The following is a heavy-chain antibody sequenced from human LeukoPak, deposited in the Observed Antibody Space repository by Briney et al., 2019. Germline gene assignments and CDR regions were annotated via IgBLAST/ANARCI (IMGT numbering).Heavy chain of an antibody. CDR1: GFTFSSYW. V-gene: IGHV3-7*01. Sequence: GGSLRLSCAASGFTFSSYWMSWVRQAPGKGLEWVANIKQDGSEKYYVDSVEGRFTISRDNAKSSLYLQMNSLRAEDTAVYYCARELYYGSGSYRYWGQGTLVTVSS. CDR3: ARELYYGSGSYRY. CDR2: IKQDGSEK. D-gene: IGHD3-10*01. J-gene: IGHJ4*02.